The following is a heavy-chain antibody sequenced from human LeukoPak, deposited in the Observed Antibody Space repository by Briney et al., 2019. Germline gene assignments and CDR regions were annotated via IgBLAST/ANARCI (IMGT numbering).Heavy chain of an antibody. V-gene: IGHV4-34*01. CDR1: GGSLSGSY. J-gene: IGHJ4*02. Sequence: SETLSLTCAVFGGSLSGSYCNWIRQTPGKGLEWIGEINHSGRTNYNSSPKNRVTISVDTSKNQFSLKLISVTAADTAVYFCARDPCGSINCPLRYWGRGTQVTVSS. CDR3: ARDPCGSINCPLRY. CDR2: INHSGRT. D-gene: IGHD1-26*01.